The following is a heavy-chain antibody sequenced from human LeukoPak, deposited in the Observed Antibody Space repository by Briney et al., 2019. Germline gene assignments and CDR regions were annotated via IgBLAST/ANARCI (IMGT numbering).Heavy chain of an antibody. CDR3: ARLAYSGDCVNQ. Sequence: PSETLSLTCTVSGGSFSSSSYYWGWIRQPPGKGLEWIGSIYYSGSTYYNPSLKSRVTISVDTSKDQFSLKLSSVTAADTAVYYCARLAYSGDCVNQWGQGTLVTVSS. J-gene: IGHJ4*02. CDR2: IYYSGST. V-gene: IGHV4-39*01. CDR1: GGSFSSSSYY. D-gene: IGHD2-21*02.